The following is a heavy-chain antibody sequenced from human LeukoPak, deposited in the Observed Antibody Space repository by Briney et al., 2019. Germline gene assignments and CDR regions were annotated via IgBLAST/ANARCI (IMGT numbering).Heavy chain of an antibody. Sequence: GGSLRLSCAASGFTFSSYAMHWVRQAPGKGLEWVAVISYDGSNKYYADSVKGRFTISRDNSKNTLYPQMNSLRAEDTAVYYCAGPPTQQQLVLNYYYYYGMDVWGQGTTVTVSS. CDR3: AGPPTQQQLVLNYYYYYGMDV. CDR1: GFTFSSYA. J-gene: IGHJ6*02. V-gene: IGHV3-30-3*01. CDR2: ISYDGSNK. D-gene: IGHD6-6*01.